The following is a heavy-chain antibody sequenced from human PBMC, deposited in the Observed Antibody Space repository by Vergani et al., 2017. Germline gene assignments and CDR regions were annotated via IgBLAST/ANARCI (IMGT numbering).Heavy chain of an antibody. D-gene: IGHD6-19*01. CDR3: ARATVAGNGEVDY. Sequence: QVQLVESGGGVVQPGRSLRLSCAASGFTFSSYAMHWVRQAPGKGLEWVAVISYDGSNKYYADSVKGRFTISRDNSKNTLYLQINSLRAEDTAVYYCARATVAGNGEVDYWGQGTLVTVSS. J-gene: IGHJ4*02. V-gene: IGHV3-30-3*01. CDR2: ISYDGSNK. CDR1: GFTFSSYA.